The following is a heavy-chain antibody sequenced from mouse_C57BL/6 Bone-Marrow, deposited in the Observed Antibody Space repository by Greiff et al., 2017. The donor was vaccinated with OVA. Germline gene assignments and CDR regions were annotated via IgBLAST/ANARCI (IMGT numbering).Heavy chain of an antibody. CDR2: ISSGGGST. CDR3: AREYMITTEAWFAY. CDR1: GFTFSSYG. Sequence: DVKLVESGGDLVKPGGSLKLSCAASGFTFSSYGMSWVRQTPDKRLEWVATISSGGGSTYYPDTVKGRFTISRDNAKNTLYLQMSRLKSEDTAMYYCAREYMITTEAWFAYWGQGTLVTVSA. J-gene: IGHJ3*01. V-gene: IGHV5-6*02. D-gene: IGHD2-4*01.